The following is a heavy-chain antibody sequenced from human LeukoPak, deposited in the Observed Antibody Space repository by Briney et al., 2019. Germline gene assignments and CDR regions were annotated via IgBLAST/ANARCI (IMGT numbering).Heavy chain of an antibody. D-gene: IGHD3-22*01. Sequence: PGRSLRLSCAASGFTFSSYAMHWVRQAPGKGLEWVAVISYDGSNKYYADSVKGRFTISRDNSKNTLYLQMNSLRAEDTAVYYCARDRAGYYYDSSGYYPNYWGPGTLVTVSS. CDR1: GFTFSSYA. CDR2: ISYDGSNK. V-gene: IGHV3-30-3*01. J-gene: IGHJ4*02. CDR3: ARDRAGYYYDSSGYYPNY.